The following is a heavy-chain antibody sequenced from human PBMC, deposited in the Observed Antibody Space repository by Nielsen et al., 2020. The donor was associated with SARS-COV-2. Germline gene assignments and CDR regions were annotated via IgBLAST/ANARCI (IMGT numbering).Heavy chain of an antibody. CDR3: ARGGSYFDF. J-gene: IGHJ4*02. CDR1: GGSISSGDYY. V-gene: IGHV4-30-4*08. D-gene: IGHD3-16*01. CDR2: IYYSGST. Sequence: SETLSLTCTVSGGSISSGDYYWSWIRQPPGKGLEWIGYIYYSGSTYYNPSLKSRVTISADTSKNQFSLKLTSVTDADTAFYYCARGGSYFDFWGQGTLVTVSS.